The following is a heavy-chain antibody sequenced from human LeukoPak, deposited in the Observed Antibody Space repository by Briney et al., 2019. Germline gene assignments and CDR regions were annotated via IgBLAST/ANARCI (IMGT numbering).Heavy chain of an antibody. J-gene: IGHJ4*02. D-gene: IGHD2-15*01. CDR3: ARVSERGLPPDY. Sequence: GGSLRLSCAASGVTFSTYEMNWVRQAPGKGLEWVSYISSSGSTTFYADSVKGRFTISRDNAKNSLYLQMNSLRAEDTAVYYCARVSERGLPPDYWGQGTLVTVSS. CDR1: GVTFSTYE. CDR2: ISSSGSTT. V-gene: IGHV3-48*03.